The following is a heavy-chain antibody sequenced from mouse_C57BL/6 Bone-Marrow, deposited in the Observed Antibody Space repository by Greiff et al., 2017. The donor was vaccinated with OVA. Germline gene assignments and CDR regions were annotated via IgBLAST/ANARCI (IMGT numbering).Heavy chain of an antibody. J-gene: IGHJ4*01. V-gene: IGHV1-50*01. CDR1: GYTFTSYW. CDR2: IDPSDSYT. Sequence: VQLQQPGAELVKPGASVKLSCKASGYTFTSYWMQWVKQRPGQGLEWIGEIDPSDSYTTSNQKFKGKATLTVDTSYSTAYMQLSSLTSEDSAVYYCARSTMITTGAYYYAMDYWGQGTSVTVSS. CDR3: ARSTMITTGAYYYAMDY. D-gene: IGHD2-4*01.